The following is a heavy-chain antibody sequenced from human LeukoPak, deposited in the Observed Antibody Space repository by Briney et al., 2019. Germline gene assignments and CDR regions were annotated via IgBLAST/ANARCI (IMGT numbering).Heavy chain of an antibody. D-gene: IGHD6-6*01. CDR1: GGSLISTDHH. CDR2: MSHSGTT. CDR3: ARRSYSSSSGYYYYYMDV. V-gene: IGHV4-39*07. J-gene: IGHJ6*03. Sequence: SETLSLTCVVSGGSLISTDHHWGWIRQTPGKGLEWIGSMSHSGTTYYNPSLMSRVTMSVDTSKNYFSLQLSSVTAADTAVYYCARRSYSSSSGYYYYYMDVWGKGTTVTVSS.